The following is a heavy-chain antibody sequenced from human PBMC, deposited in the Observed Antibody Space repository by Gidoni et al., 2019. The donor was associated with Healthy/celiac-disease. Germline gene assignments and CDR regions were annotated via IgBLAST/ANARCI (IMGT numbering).Heavy chain of an antibody. V-gene: IGHV1-2*02. CDR3: ARASITMVRGVNWFDP. CDR2: INPNSGGT. J-gene: IGHJ5*02. D-gene: IGHD3-10*01. CDR1: GYTFTGYY. Sequence: QVQLVQSGAEVKKPGASVKVSCKASGYTFTGYYMHWVRQAPGQGLEWMGWINPNSGGTNYAQKFQGRVTMTRDTSISTAYMELSRLRSDDTAVYYCARASITMVRGVNWFDPWGQGTLVTVSS.